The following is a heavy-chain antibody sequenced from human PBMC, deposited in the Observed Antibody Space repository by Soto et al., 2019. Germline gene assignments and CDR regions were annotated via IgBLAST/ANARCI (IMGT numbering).Heavy chain of an antibody. V-gene: IGHV4-4*02. J-gene: IGHJ5*01. CDR2: VHISGHS. CDR1: GGSVRAPDW. D-gene: IGHD1-1*01. Sequence: SETLSLTCTLSGGSVRAPDWWNWVRQSPDKGLEWIAEVHISGHSNYNPSLRSRVSVSIDSSKNQFYLNLNSVTAADTAIYYCARVRQGCSANNCYFDPWGQVTRVTVSS. CDR3: ARVRQGCSANNCYFDP.